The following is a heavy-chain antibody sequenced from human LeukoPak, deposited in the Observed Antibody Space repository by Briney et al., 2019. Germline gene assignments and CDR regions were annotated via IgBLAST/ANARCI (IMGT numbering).Heavy chain of an antibody. CDR2: IYYSGST. D-gene: IGHD3/OR15-3a*01. V-gene: IGHV4-39*01. CDR1: GGSISSSSYY. J-gene: IGHJ4*02. Sequence: SETLSLTCTVSGGSISSSSYYWGWIRQPPGKGLEWFGSIYYSGSTYYNPSLKSRVTISVDTSKNQFSLKLSSVTAADTAVYYCARHYGFWSGYYFDYWGQGTLVTVSS. CDR3: ARHYGFWSGYYFDY.